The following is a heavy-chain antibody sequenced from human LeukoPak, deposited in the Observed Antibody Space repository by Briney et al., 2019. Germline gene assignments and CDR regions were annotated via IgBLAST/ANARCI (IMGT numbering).Heavy chain of an antibody. CDR3: ARRYCSGGHCYSDF. CDR2: SRNKADNYIT. D-gene: IGHD2-15*01. Sequence: GGSLRLSCAASGFTFSNHYMDWVRQTPGKGLEWGGRSRNKADNYITEYAASVKGRFTVSRDDSQSSLYLQMNSLKTEDTAVYYCARRYCSGGHCYSDFWGQGTLVTVSS. V-gene: IGHV3-72*01. J-gene: IGHJ4*02. CDR1: GFTFSNHY.